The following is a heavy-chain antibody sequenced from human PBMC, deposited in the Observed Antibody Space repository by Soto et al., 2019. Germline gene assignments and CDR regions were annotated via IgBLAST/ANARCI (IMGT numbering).Heavy chain of an antibody. CDR3: AKDRDIVVVVAATYNWFDP. CDR1: GFTFSSYA. CDR2: ISGSGGST. Sequence: GGSLRLSCAASGFTFSSYAMSWVRQAPGKGLEWVSAISGSGGSTYYADSVKGRFTISRDNSKNTLYLQMNSLRAEDTAVYYCAKDRDIVVVVAATYNWFDPWGQGTLVTVSS. D-gene: IGHD2-15*01. J-gene: IGHJ5*02. V-gene: IGHV3-23*01.